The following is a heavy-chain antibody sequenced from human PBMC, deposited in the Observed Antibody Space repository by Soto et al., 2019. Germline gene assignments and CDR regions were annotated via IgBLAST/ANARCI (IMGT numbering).Heavy chain of an antibody. J-gene: IGHJ6*03. CDR1: GFTFSNYA. D-gene: IGHD4-17*01. CDR3: ARDSGGDYHNYYMDV. Sequence: QMQLVESGGGVVQPGTSLRLSCAASGFTFSNYAMHWVRQAPGKGLEWVTIIWYDGSDKNYGDSVKGRFTISRDNSKNTMYLQMNSLSVEATAVYYCARDSGGDYHNYYMDVWGKGTTVTVSS. V-gene: IGHV3-33*01. CDR2: IWYDGSDK.